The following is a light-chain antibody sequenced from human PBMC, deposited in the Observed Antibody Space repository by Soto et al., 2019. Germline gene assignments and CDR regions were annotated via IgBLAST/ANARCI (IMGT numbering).Light chain of an antibody. Sequence: DIQLTQSPSFLSASVGDTVTITCRASQGISDYLAWYQQKPGQAPKVLIYATSTLQSGVPSRFSGSGSGTEFTLTISSLQPEDLATYSCKQFRSYPLSFGGETKAEIK. CDR3: KQFRSYPLS. V-gene: IGKV1-9*01. CDR2: ATS. J-gene: IGKJ4*01. CDR1: QGISDY.